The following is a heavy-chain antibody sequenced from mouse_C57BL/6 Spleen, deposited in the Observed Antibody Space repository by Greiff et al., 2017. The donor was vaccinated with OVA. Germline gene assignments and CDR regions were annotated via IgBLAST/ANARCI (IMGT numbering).Heavy chain of an antibody. CDR3: ATAGGSNYY. V-gene: IGHV1-12*01. Sequence: QVQLQQSGAELVRPGASVKMSCKASGYTFTSYNMHWVKQTPRQGLEWLGAIYPGNGDTSSNQKFQGTATLPVDKSSSTAYKQLSSLKSEDAAVYFRATAGGSNYYWGQGTTLTVSS. D-gene: IGHD2-5*01. CDR1: GYTFTSYN. J-gene: IGHJ2*01. CDR2: IYPGNGDT.